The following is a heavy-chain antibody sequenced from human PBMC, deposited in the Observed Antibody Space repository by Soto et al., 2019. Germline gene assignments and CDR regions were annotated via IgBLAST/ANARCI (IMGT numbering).Heavy chain of an antibody. D-gene: IGHD3-9*01. J-gene: IGHJ6*02. CDR2: IIPIFGTA. CDR3: ARESYDILTGPTYYYYYGMDV. Sequence: SVKVSCKASGGTFSSYAISWVRQAPGQGLEWIGGIIPIFGTANYAQKFQGRVTITADESTSTAYMELSSLRSEDTAVYYCARESYDILTGPTYYYYYGMDVWGQGTTVTVSS. V-gene: IGHV1-69*13. CDR1: GGTFSSYA.